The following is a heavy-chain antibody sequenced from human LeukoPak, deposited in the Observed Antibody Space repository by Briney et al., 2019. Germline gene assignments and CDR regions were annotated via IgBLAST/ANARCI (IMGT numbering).Heavy chain of an antibody. CDR3: ARDPSYYDSSGYYPVGAFDI. CDR1: GFTFSSYA. V-gene: IGHV3-30*04. J-gene: IGHJ3*02. Sequence: GGSLRLSCVASGFTFSSYAMHWVRQAPGKGLEWVAVISYVGSNKYYADSVKGRFTISRDNSKNTLYLQMNSLRAEDTAVYYCARDPSYYDSSGYYPVGAFDIWGQGTMVTVSS. D-gene: IGHD3-22*01. CDR2: ISYVGSNK.